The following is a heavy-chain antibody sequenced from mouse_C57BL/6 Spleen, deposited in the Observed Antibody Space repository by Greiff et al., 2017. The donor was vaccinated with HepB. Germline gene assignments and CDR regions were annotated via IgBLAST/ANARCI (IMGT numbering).Heavy chain of an antibody. CDR3: TRGWDSGAMDY. Sequence: EVKVEESGEGLVKPGGSLKLSCAASGFTFSSYAMSWVRQTPEKRLEWVAYISSGGDYIYYADTVKGRFTISRDNARNTLYLQMSSLKSEDTAMYYCTRGWDSGAMDYWGQGTSVTVSS. CDR1: GFTFSSYA. D-gene: IGHD4-1*01. V-gene: IGHV5-9-1*02. CDR2: ISSGGDYI. J-gene: IGHJ4*01.